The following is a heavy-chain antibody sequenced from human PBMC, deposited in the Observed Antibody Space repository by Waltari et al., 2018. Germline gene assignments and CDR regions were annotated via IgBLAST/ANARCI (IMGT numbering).Heavy chain of an antibody. CDR3: ARERSTYYYGSGSYSTVLDY. D-gene: IGHD3-10*01. CDR1: GGTFSSYA. CDR2: SIPIVGTA. V-gene: IGHV1-69*01. J-gene: IGHJ4*02. Sequence: QVQLVQSGAEVKKPGSSVKVSCKASGGTFSSYAISWVRQAPGQGLEWMGGSIPIVGTANYAQKFQGRVTITADESTSTAYRERSSLRSEDTAVYYCARERSTYYYGSGSYSTVLDYWGQGTLVTVSS.